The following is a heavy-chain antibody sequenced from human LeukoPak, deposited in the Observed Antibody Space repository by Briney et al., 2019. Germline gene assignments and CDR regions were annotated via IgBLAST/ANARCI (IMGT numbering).Heavy chain of an antibody. Sequence: GESLKISCKGSGYSFTSYWIGWVRQIPGKGLEWMGIIYPGDSDTRYSPSFQGQVTISADKSISTAYLQWSSLKASDTAMYYCARRPRGAAYYYYGMDVWGQGTTVTVSS. D-gene: IGHD1-26*01. J-gene: IGHJ6*02. CDR2: IYPGDSDT. V-gene: IGHV5-51*01. CDR3: ARRPRGAAYYYYGMDV. CDR1: GYSFTSYW.